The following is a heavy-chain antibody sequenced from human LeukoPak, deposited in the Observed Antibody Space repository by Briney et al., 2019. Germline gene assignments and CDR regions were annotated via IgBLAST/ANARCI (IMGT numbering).Heavy chain of an antibody. J-gene: IGHJ2*01. CDR1: GFTFSNYA. V-gene: IGHV3-43*02. CDR3: AKDGYKAAGYFDL. CDR2: ISGNGDNT. D-gene: IGHD6-13*01. Sequence: HSGGSLRLSCAASGFTFSNYAMHWVRQVPGEGLEWLSLISGNGDNTDYAESVKGRFTVSRDNSRNSLYLQMSGLRVEDTALFYCAKDGYKAAGYFDLWGRGTLVTVSS.